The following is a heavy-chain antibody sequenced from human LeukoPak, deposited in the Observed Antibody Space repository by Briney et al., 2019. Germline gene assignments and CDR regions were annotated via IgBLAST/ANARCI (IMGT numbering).Heavy chain of an antibody. CDR2: ISSSSSYI. Sequence: PGGSLRLSCAASGFTFSSYSMNWVRQAPGKGLEWVSSISSSSSYIYYADSVKGRFTISRDNAKNSLYLQMNSLRAEDTAVYYCARGRDILTGYSPSTYFDYWGQGTLVTVSS. D-gene: IGHD3-9*01. V-gene: IGHV3-21*01. CDR1: GFTFSSYS. J-gene: IGHJ4*02. CDR3: ARGRDILTGYSPSTYFDY.